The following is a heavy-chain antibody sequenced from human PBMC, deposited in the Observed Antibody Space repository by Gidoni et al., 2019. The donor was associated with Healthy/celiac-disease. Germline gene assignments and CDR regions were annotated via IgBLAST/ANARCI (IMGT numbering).Heavy chain of an antibody. J-gene: IGHJ4*02. CDR1: GFSLSTSGVG. CDR2: IYGDDDK. D-gene: IGHD6-19*01. Sequence: QITLKEPGPTLVKPTQTLTLTCTFSGFSLSTSGVGWGWIRQPPGKALEWLALIYGDDDKRYSPSLKSRLTITKDTSKNHVVLTMTNMDPVDTATYYCAHRQDSSGWYIKRQVNYFDYWGQGTLVTVSS. CDR3: AHRQDSSGWYIKRQVNYFDY. V-gene: IGHV2-5*02.